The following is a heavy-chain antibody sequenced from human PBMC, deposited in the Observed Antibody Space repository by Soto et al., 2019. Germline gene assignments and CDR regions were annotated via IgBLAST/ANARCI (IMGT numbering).Heavy chain of an antibody. Sequence: AASVKVSCKASGYTLTSYGIHWVRQAPGQRLEWMGWTNAANGDTKYSPKFQGRVTITRDTSASTAYMELSSLRSEDTAVYYCVRRHVSATGIDWFDPWGQGTLVTVSS. D-gene: IGHD6-13*01. CDR2: TNAANGDT. V-gene: IGHV1-3*01. J-gene: IGHJ5*02. CDR3: VRRHVSATGIDWFDP. CDR1: GYTLTSYG.